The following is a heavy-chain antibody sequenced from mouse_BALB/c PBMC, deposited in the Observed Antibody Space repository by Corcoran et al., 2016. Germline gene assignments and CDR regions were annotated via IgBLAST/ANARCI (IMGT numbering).Heavy chain of an antibody. CDR2: INTYTGES. V-gene: IGHV9-1*02. CDR1: GYTFTNFG. J-gene: IGHJ4*01. CDR3: AREPYAMDY. Sequence: QIQLVQSGPELKKTGETVEISCKASGYTFTNFGMNWVKQAPGKGLKWMGWINTYTGESTYADDFKGRFAFSLETSASTAYLQINNLKNEDMATYFCAREPYAMDYWGQGTSVTVSS.